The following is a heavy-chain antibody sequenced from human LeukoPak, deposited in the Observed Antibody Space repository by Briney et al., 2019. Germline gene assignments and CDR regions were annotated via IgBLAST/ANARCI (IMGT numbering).Heavy chain of an antibody. CDR1: GGSISSSNW. CDR2: IYHSGST. V-gene: IGHV4-4*02. D-gene: IGHD3-10*01. J-gene: IGHJ6*03. Sequence: SETLSLTCAVSGGSISSSNWWSWVRQPPGKGLEWIGEIYHSGSTNYNPSLKSRVTISVDKSKNQFSLKLSSVTAADTAVYYCARGFGSGTYRRNYYYYYMDVWGKGTTVTVSS. CDR3: ARGFGSGTYRRNYYYYYMDV.